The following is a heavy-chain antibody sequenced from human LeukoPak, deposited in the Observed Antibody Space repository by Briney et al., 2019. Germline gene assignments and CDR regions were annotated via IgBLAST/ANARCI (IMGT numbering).Heavy chain of an antibody. Sequence: GESLKISCKGSGYSFTSYWIGWVRQMPGKGLELMGIIYPGDSDTRYSPSFQGQVTISADKSISTAYLQWSSLKAPDTAMYYCARQKDELAFDIWGQGTMVTVSS. D-gene: IGHD3-10*01. V-gene: IGHV5-51*01. J-gene: IGHJ3*02. CDR2: IYPGDSDT. CDR3: ARQKDELAFDI. CDR1: GYSFTSYW.